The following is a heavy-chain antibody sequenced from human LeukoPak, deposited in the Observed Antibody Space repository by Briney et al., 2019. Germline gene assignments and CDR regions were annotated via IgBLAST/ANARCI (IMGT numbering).Heavy chain of an antibody. CDR3: AKDPSNYLGSDY. V-gene: IGHV3-23*01. CDR1: GFTFSSYG. CDR2: ISGSGGST. Sequence: GGSLRLFCAASGFTFSSYGMHWVRQAPGKGLEWVSAISGSGGSTYYADSVKGRFTISRDNSKNTLYLQMNSLRAEDTAVYYCAKDPSNYLGSDYWGQGTLVTVSS. D-gene: IGHD4-11*01. J-gene: IGHJ4*02.